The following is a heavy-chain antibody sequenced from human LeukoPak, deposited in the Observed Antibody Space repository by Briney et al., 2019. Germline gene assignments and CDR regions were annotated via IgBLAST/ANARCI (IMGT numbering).Heavy chain of an antibody. J-gene: IGHJ4*02. V-gene: IGHV3-48*02. CDR2: ISGSSSSSDGGAI. CDR3: VKDLHPPVRGVIISGFDY. CDR1: GFTFSTYS. D-gene: IGHD3-10*01. Sequence: GGSLRLSCTASGFTFSTYSMNWVRQAPGRGLEWVSYISGSSSSSDGGAIQYADSVKGRFTISRDNSKNTLYLQMSSLRDEDTAVYYCVKDLHPPVRGVIISGFDYWGQGTLVTVSS.